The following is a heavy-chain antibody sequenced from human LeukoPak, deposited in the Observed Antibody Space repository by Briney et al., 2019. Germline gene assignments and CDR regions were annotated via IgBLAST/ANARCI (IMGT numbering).Heavy chain of an antibody. Sequence: SETLSLTCTVSGGSISSYYWSWIRQPPGKGLEWIGYIYYSGSTNYNPSLKSRVTISVDTSKNQLSLKLSSVTAADTAVYYCARRRPRGWYGYYFDYWGQGTLVTVSS. D-gene: IGHD6-19*01. J-gene: IGHJ4*02. CDR3: ARRRPRGWYGYYFDY. CDR1: GGSISSYY. V-gene: IGHV4-59*08. CDR2: IYYSGST.